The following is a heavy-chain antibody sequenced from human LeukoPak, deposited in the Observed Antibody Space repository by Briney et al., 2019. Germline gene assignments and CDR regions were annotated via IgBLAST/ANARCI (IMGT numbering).Heavy chain of an antibody. V-gene: IGHV5-51*01. Sequence: GESLKISCKGSGYIFTNYYIAWVRQMPGKALEWMGIISPADSDTRYSPSFQGQVTISADKSITPAYLQWSSLKASDTAMYYCARRAYGSGSSTRHFDPWGQGTLVTVSS. CDR2: ISPADSDT. D-gene: IGHD3-10*01. J-gene: IGHJ5*02. CDR3: ARRAYGSGSSTRHFDP. CDR1: GYIFTNYY.